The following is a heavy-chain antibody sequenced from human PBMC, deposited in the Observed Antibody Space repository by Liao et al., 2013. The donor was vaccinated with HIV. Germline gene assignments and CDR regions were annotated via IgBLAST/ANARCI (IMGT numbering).Heavy chain of an antibody. CDR2: IYTSEST. V-gene: IGHV4-4*07. CDR3: ARDVIRGVNNYWYFDL. J-gene: IGHJ2*01. D-gene: IGHD3-10*01. CDR1: GGSISSYY. Sequence: QVQLQESGPGLVKPSETLSLTCTVSGGSISSYYWSWIRQPAGKGLEWIGRIYTSESTNYNPSLKSRVTMSVDTSKNQFSLKLSSVTAADTAVYYCARDVIRGVNNYWYFDLWGRGTLVTVSS.